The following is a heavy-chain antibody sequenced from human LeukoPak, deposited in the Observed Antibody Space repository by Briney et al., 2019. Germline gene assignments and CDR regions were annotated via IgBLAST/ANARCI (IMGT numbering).Heavy chain of an antibody. CDR3: ARGVADKDSYSSGWSFDY. CDR2: INHSGST. D-gene: IGHD6-19*01. J-gene: IGHJ4*02. CDR1: GGSISSYY. Sequence: SETLSLTGTVSGGSISSYYWSWIRQPPGKGREWIGEINHSGSTNYNPSLKSRVTISVDTSKNQFSLKLSSVTAADTAVYYCARGVADKDSYSSGWSFDYWGQGTLVTVSS. V-gene: IGHV4-34*01.